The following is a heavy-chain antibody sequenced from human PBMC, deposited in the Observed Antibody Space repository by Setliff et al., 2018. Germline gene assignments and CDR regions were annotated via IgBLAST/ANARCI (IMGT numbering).Heavy chain of an antibody. CDR2: VSTYNGDT. CDR3: ARRPIALAGYRKGAFDI. Sequence: GASVKVSCKASGNSFSSFSITWVRQAPGQGLEWMGWVSTYNGDTKYAQNFRGRVTMTTDMSTSTVYTELRTLRSDDTAVYFCARRPIALAGYRKGAFDIWGQGTMVTVSS. V-gene: IGHV1-18*01. CDR1: GNSFSSFS. D-gene: IGHD6-19*01. J-gene: IGHJ3*02.